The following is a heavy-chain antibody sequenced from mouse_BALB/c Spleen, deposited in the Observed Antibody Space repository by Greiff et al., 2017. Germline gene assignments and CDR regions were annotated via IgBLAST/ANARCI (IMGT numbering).Heavy chain of an antibody. D-gene: IGHD1-1*01. J-gene: IGHJ4*01. V-gene: IGHV1-69*02. Sequence: QVQLQQPGAELVKPGAPVKLSCKASGYTFTSYWMNWVKQRPGRGLEWIGRIDPSDSETHYNQKFKDKATLTVDKSSSTAYIQLSSLTSEDSAVYHCARDYYGSSYDAMDYWGQGTSVTVSS. CDR2: IDPSDSET. CDR1: GYTFTSYW. CDR3: ARDYYGSSYDAMDY.